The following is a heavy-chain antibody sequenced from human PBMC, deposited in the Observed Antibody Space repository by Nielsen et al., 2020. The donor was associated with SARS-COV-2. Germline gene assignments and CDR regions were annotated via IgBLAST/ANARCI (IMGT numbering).Heavy chain of an antibody. CDR2: ISYDGSNK. V-gene: IGHV3-30-3*01. Sequence: GGSLRLSCAASGFTFSSYAMHWVRQAPGKGLEWVAVISYDGSNKYYADSVKDRFTISRDNSKNTLYLQMNSLRAEDTAVYYCARDARTGYGMDVWGQGTTVTVSS. J-gene: IGHJ6*02. CDR3: ARDARTGYGMDV. CDR1: GFTFSSYA. D-gene: IGHD3/OR15-3a*01.